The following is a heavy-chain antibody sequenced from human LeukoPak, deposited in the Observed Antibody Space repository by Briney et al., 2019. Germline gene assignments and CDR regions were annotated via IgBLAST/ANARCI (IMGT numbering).Heavy chain of an antibody. CDR1: GFTFSGYG. V-gene: IGHV3-33*01. CDR2: IWYDGSNK. CDR3: ARDSGDILTGNLGGMDV. D-gene: IGHD3-9*01. J-gene: IGHJ6*04. Sequence: PGRSLRLSCAASGFTFSGYGMHWVRQAPGKGLEWVAVIWYDGSNKYYADSVKGRFTISRDNSKNTLYLQMNSLRAEDTAVYYCARDSGDILTGNLGGMDVWGKGTTVTVSS.